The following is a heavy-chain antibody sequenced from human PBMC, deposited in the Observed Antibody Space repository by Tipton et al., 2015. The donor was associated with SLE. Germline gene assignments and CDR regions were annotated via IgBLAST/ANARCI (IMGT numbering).Heavy chain of an antibody. CDR3: ARYSSSWPFDY. CDR2: IYASGST. V-gene: IGHV4-4*07. CDR1: DGSISDYY. Sequence: TLSLTCTVSDGSISDYYWTWIRQPAGEGLEWIGRIYASGSTNYNPSLRSRAAMSVDTSKSHVSLKLTSVTAADTAVYYCARYSSSWPFDYWGQGTLVTISS. D-gene: IGHD6-13*01. J-gene: IGHJ4*02.